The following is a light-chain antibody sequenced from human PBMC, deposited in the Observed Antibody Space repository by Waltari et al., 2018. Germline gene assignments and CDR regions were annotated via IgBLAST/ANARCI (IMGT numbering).Light chain of an antibody. CDR3: QHYESLPVT. Sequence: EIVLTQSPGTLSLSSGERATLSCRTSQSISKYFAWYQQKPGQAPRLLIYHASSRATGIPDRFSGSGSGTDFSLTISRLEPEDFAVYYCQHYESLPVTFGQGTKVEIK. CDR1: QSISKY. J-gene: IGKJ1*01. CDR2: HAS. V-gene: IGKV3-20*01.